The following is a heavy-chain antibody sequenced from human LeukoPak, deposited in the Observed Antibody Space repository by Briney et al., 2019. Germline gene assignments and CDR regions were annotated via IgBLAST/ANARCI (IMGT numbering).Heavy chain of an antibody. CDR1: GFTFSSYS. CDR3: ARRDASGTMIVVGYTDYYFDY. J-gene: IGHJ4*02. CDR2: ISSSSSYR. Sequence: KPGGSLRLSCAASGFTFSSYSMNWVRQAPGQGLEWVSSISSSSSYRYYADSVKGRFTISRDNAKNSLYLQMNSLRAEDTAVYYCARRDASGTMIVVGYTDYYFDYWGQGTLVTVSS. D-gene: IGHD3-22*01. V-gene: IGHV3-21*01.